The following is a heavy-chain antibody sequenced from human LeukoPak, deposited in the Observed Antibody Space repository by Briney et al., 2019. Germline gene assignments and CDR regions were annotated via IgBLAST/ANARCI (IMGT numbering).Heavy chain of an antibody. CDR2: INPSGGST. V-gene: IGHV1-46*01. CDR1: GYTFTSYD. CDR3: ARERVCSGGSCYVSAFDI. D-gene: IGHD2-15*01. Sequence: ASVKVSCKASGYTFTSYDINWVRQAPGQGLEWMGIINPSGGSTSYAQKFQGRVTMTRDTSTSTVYMELSSLRSEDTAVYYCARERVCSGGSCYVSAFDIWGQGTMVTVSS. J-gene: IGHJ3*02.